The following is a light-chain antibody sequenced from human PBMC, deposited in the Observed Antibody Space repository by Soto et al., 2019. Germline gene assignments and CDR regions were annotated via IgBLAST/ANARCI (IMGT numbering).Light chain of an antibody. CDR1: QSISSW. CDR2: DAS. CDR3: QQYHSYSPFT. J-gene: IGKJ3*01. Sequence: DIQMTQSPSTLSASVGDRVTVTCRASQSISSWLAWYQQKPGKAPKLLIYDASSLESGVPSRFSGSGSGTEFTLPISSLQPGDFATYYCQQYHSYSPFTFGPGTKVDIK. V-gene: IGKV1-5*01.